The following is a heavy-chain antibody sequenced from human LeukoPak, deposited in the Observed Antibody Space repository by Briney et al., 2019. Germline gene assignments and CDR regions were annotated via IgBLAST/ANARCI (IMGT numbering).Heavy chain of an antibody. CDR1: GGSFSGYY. J-gene: IGHJ3*02. CDR2: INHSGST. V-gene: IGHV4-34*01. Sequence: SETLSLTCAVYGGSFSGYYCSWTRQPPGKGLEWIGEINHSGSTNYNPSLKSRVTISGDTSKHHVSLELRSVTAADTAVYYCAISGNYFTRDAFDIWGQGTMVTVSS. D-gene: IGHD1-26*01. CDR3: AISGNYFTRDAFDI.